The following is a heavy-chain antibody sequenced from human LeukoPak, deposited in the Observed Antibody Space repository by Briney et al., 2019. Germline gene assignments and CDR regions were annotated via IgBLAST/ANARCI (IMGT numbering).Heavy chain of an antibody. CDR1: GGTFSSYA. J-gene: IGHJ5*02. D-gene: IGHD2-21*01. V-gene: IGHV1-69*13. Sequence: SVKVSCRASGGTFSSYAISWVRQAPGQGLEWMGGIIPIFGTANYAQKFQGRVTITADESTSTAYMELSSLRSEDTAVYYCARDLYCGGDCYSGRNWFDPWGQGTLVTVSS. CDR2: IIPIFGTA. CDR3: ARDLYCGGDCYSGRNWFDP.